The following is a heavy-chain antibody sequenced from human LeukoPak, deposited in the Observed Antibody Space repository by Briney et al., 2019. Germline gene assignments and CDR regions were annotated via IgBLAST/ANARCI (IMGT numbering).Heavy chain of an antibody. Sequence: SETLSLTCAVSGYSISSGFYWGWIRRPPGKGLEWIGSISHSGSPYYNPSLKSRVIISVDTPENQFSLRLSSVTAADTAVYYCARHWGYSEFDYWGQGTLVTVSS. V-gene: IGHV4-38-2*01. D-gene: IGHD5-24*01. CDR1: GYSISSGFY. CDR2: ISHSGSP. J-gene: IGHJ4*02. CDR3: ARHWGYSEFDY.